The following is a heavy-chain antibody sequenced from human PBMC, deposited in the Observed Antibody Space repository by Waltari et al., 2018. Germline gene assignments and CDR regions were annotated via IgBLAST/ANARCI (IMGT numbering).Heavy chain of an antibody. Sequence: EVKLVESGGGLVHPGGSLRLSCAASGFTVSSTHMMWVRQAPGKGPEGVSIMYPAGSAYNADSVEGRFTMSRDISNNMVHLQMNRLRLEDSATYYCATARDEHTAMVYFDNWGQGTLVSVSS. CDR3: ATARDEHTAMVYFDN. V-gene: IGHV3-66*02. CDR1: GFTVSSTH. CDR2: MYPAGSA. J-gene: IGHJ4*02. D-gene: IGHD5-18*01.